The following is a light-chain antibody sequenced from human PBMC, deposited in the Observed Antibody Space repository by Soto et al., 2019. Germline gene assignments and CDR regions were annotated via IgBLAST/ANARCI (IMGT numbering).Light chain of an antibody. CDR1: QSVGNN. Sequence: EIVMTQSPATLSVPPGESATLSCRASQSVGNNLAWYRQTPGQAPRLLIFDASTRATGIPARFTGSGSGTEFTLTITGLRSEDFAVYYCQHYYNWPPYTFGQGTKVDI. CDR2: DAS. V-gene: IGKV3-15*01. J-gene: IGKJ2*01. CDR3: QHYYNWPPYT.